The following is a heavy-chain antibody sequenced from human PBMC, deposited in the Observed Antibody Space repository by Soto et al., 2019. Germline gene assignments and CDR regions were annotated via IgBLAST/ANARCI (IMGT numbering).Heavy chain of an antibody. CDR2: IWYDGSNK. V-gene: IGHV3-33*01. CDR1: GFTFSSYG. Sequence: QVQLVESGGGVVQPGRSLRLSCAASGFTFSSYGMHWVRQAPGKGLEWVAVIWYDGSNKYYADSVKGRFTISRDNSKNTLYLQMNSLRAEDTAVYYCARGVVGAMALDYWGQGTLVTVSS. D-gene: IGHD5-18*01. J-gene: IGHJ4*02. CDR3: ARGVVGAMALDY.